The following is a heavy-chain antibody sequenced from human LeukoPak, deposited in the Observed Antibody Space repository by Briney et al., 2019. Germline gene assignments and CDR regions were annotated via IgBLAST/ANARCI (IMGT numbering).Heavy chain of an antibody. D-gene: IGHD6-13*01. Sequence: PSETLSLTCTVSGGSISGYYWSWIRQPAGKGLEWIGRTYSSGSTNYNPYLKSRVTMSVDTSKNHFSLKLSSVTAADTAVYYCARTVSSTWPFDYWGQGTLVTVSS. J-gene: IGHJ4*02. CDR2: TYSSGST. CDR1: GGSISGYY. CDR3: ARTVSSTWPFDY. V-gene: IGHV4-4*07.